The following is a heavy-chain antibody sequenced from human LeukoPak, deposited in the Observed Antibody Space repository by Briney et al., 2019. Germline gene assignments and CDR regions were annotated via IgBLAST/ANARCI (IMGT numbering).Heavy chain of an antibody. Sequence: ASVKVSCKASGYTFTDYYIHWVRQAPGQGHEWMGWMSPNSGVTKYAQKFQGRVTMTRDTSISTAYMHLSRLTSDDTAVYYCARVGAYGSGSCLVYWGQGTLVTVSS. J-gene: IGHJ4*02. V-gene: IGHV1-2*02. D-gene: IGHD3-10*01. CDR1: GYTFTDYY. CDR3: ARVGAYGSGSCLVY. CDR2: MSPNSGVT.